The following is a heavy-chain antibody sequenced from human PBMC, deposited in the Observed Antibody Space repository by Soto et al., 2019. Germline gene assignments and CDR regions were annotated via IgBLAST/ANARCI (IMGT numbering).Heavy chain of an antibody. Sequence: GGSLRLSCAASGFTFSSYWMHWVRQAPGKGLVWVSRINSDGSSTSYADSVKGRFTISRDNAKNTLYLQMNSLRAEDTAVYYCASDRGKYGYYYYYMDVWGKGTTVTVSS. CDR3: ASDRGKYGYYYYYMDV. CDR2: INSDGSST. CDR1: GFTFSSYW. D-gene: IGHD4-17*01. J-gene: IGHJ6*03. V-gene: IGHV3-74*01.